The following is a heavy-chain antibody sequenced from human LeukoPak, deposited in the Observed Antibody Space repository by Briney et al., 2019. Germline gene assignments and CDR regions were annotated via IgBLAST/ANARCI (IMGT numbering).Heavy chain of an antibody. CDR1: GFTFGDYA. V-gene: IGHV3-49*03. Sequence: PGRSLRLSCTASGFTFGDYAMMWFRRAPGKGLEWVGFIRSKTYGGTIEYAASVKGRFTISRDDSKSIAYLQMNSLKSEDTAVYYCTFSYYHYGMDVWGQGTLVTVSS. CDR2: IRSKTYGGTI. CDR3: TFSYYHYGMDV. D-gene: IGHD3-3*01. J-gene: IGHJ6*02.